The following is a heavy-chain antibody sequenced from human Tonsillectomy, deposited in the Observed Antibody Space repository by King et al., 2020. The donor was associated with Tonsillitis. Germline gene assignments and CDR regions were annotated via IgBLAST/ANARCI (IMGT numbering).Heavy chain of an antibody. V-gene: IGHV1-69*12. CDR3: ARAVYYYDSSGYSYYFVV. CDR2: LIPIFGTI. Sequence: QLVQSGAEVKKPGSSVKVSCKASGGTFSSFAISWVRQAPGQGLEWMGGLIPIFGTINYAQNFQDRVTIIAGESTGEAYMELSRLRSEYTAVYYCARAVYYYDSSGYSYYFVVWGQGTLVTVSS. CDR1: GGTFSSFA. D-gene: IGHD3-22*01. J-gene: IGHJ4*02.